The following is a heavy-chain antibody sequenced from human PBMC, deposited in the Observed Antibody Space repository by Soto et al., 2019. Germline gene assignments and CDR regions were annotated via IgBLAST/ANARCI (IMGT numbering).Heavy chain of an antibody. Sequence: GESLKIFCKGSGYSFTSYWIAWEPPMPGKGLEWMVTIYPGDSDNIYRPFFQGQVTIPPDQSHSTASLRWNSPKASGTARYYLASRLYDSSVYSPFDPWGQGTLVTVSS. CDR3: ASRLYDSSVYSPFDP. V-gene: IGHV5-51*01. CDR2: IYPGDSDN. CDR1: GYSFTSYW. D-gene: IGHD3-22*01. J-gene: IGHJ5*02.